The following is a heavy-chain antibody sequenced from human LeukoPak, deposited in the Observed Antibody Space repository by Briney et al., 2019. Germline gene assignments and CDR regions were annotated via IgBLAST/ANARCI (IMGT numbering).Heavy chain of an antibody. J-gene: IGHJ4*02. Sequence: GGSLRLSCAASGFTFSSYWMSWVRQAPGKGLEWVSAISGSGGSTYYADSVKGRFTISRDNSKNTLYLQMNSLRAEDTAVYYCAKDPEYSSSWYYFDYWGQGTLVTVSS. CDR2: ISGSGGST. CDR1: GFTFSSYW. D-gene: IGHD6-13*01. V-gene: IGHV3-23*01. CDR3: AKDPEYSSSWYYFDY.